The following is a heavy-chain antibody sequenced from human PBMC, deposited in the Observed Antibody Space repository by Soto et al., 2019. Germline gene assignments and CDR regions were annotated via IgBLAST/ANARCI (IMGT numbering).Heavy chain of an antibody. CDR1: GGSFSGYY. CDR2: VNHSGST. V-gene: IGHV4-34*01. D-gene: IGHD3-9*01. J-gene: IGHJ5*02. Sequence: SETLSLTCAVYGGSFSGYYWSWIRQPPGKGLEWIGEVNHSGSTNYNPSLKSRVTISVDTSKNQLSLKLSSVTAADTAVYYCARGWSGLVIIRFDPWGQGTLVTVYS. CDR3: ARGWSGLVIIRFDP.